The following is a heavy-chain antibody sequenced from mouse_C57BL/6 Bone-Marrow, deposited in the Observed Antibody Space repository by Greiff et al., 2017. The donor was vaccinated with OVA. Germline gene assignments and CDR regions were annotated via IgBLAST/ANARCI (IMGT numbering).Heavy chain of an antibody. CDR3: ARDRKFAY. Sequence: DVKLVESGGGLVKPGGSLKLSCAAPGFTFSSYAMSWVRQTPEKRLEWVATISDGGSYTYYPDNVKGRFTISRDNAKNNLYLQMSHLKSEDTAMYYCARDRKFAYWGQGTLVTVSA. CDR2: ISDGGSYT. J-gene: IGHJ3*01. CDR1: GFTFSSYA. V-gene: IGHV5-4*01.